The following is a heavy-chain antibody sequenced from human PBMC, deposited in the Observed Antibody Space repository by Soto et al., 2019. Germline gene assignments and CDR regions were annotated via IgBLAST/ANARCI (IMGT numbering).Heavy chain of an antibody. J-gene: IGHJ5*02. D-gene: IGHD3-22*01. CDR2: IDWDDDK. CDR1: GFSLSTSGMC. Sequence: SGPTLVNPTQTLTLTCTFSGFSLSTSGMCVSWIRQPPGKALEWLALIDWDDDKYYSTSLKTRLTISKDTSKNQVVLTMTNMDPVDTATYYCARSTYYYDSSGYPEPYNWFDPWGQGTLVTVSS. V-gene: IGHV2-70*01. CDR3: ARSTYYYDSSGYPEPYNWFDP.